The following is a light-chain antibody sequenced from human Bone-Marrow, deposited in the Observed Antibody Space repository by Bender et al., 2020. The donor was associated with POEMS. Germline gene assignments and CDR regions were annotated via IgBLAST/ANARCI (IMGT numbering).Light chain of an antibody. CDR1: ALPKKY. CDR3: QAWDSITVV. Sequence: SYELTQPPSVSVSPGQTARITCSGDALPKKYAYWYQQKPGQSPVLVIYQDTRRPSGIPERFSGSNSGNAATLTISGTQAMDKADYYCQAWDSITVVFGGGTKLTVL. CDR2: QDT. J-gene: IGLJ2*01. V-gene: IGLV3-1*01.